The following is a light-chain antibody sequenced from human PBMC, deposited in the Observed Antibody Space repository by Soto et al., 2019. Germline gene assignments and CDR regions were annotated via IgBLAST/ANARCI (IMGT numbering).Light chain of an antibody. J-gene: IGKJ3*01. CDR3: QQYKDYRFT. Sequence: DIQMTQSPSTLSASVGVRVTITCRASQSIDSWWAWYQEKPGKAPNLLIDKASRLKSGVPLRFGGSGSGTEFPLTISSLQPDDVATYYCQQYKDYRFTLGRGTKVDIK. CDR1: QSIDSW. CDR2: KAS. V-gene: IGKV1-5*03.